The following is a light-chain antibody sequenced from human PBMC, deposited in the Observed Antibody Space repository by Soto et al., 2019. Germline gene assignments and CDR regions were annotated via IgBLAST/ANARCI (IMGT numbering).Light chain of an antibody. J-gene: IGKJ5*01. CDR3: QQYSSSPS. CDR1: QSVSTN. Sequence: EIVMTQSTTTLSVSPGERATLSCRASQSVSTNLAWYQQKPGQVPSRLIYGASTRASGIPARFSGSGSGTEFTLTIGSLQSEDFAVYYCQQYSSSPSFGQGTLLEIK. V-gene: IGKV3-15*01. CDR2: GAS.